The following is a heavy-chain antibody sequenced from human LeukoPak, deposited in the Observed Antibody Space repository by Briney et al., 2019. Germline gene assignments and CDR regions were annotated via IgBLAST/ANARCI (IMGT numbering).Heavy chain of an antibody. CDR2: IIPIFGTA. Sequence: SVKVSYKASGGTFSSYAISWVRQAPGQGLEWMVRIIPIFGTANYAQKFQGRVTITTDESTSTAYMELSSLRSEDTAVYYCARAPYYYDSSGYSNYWGQGTLVTVSS. D-gene: IGHD3-22*01. J-gene: IGHJ4*02. CDR3: ARAPYYYDSSGYSNY. CDR1: GGTFSSYA. V-gene: IGHV1-69*05.